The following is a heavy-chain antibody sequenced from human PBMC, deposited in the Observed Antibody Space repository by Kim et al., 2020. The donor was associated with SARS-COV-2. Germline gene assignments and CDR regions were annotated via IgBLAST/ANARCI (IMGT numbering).Heavy chain of an antibody. CDR2: YI. Sequence: YIYYADTVKGRFTISRDNAKNSLYLQMNSLRAEDTAVYYCARGSGGGFDYWGQGTLVTVSS. D-gene: IGHD6-19*01. J-gene: IGHJ4*02. CDR3: ARGSGGGFDY. V-gene: IGHV3-21*01.